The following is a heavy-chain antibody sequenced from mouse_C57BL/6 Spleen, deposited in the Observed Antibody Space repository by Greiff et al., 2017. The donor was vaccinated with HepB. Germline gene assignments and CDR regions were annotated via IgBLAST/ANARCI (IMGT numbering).Heavy chain of an antibody. CDR3: ARSITTVPDY. D-gene: IGHD1-1*01. J-gene: IGHJ2*01. CDR1: GYAFSSSW. V-gene: IGHV1-82*01. CDR2: IYPGDGDT. Sequence: VQLQQSGPELVKPGASVKISCKASGYAFSSSWMNWVKQRPGKGLEWIGRIYPGDGDTNYNGKFKGKATLTADKSYSTAYMQLSSLTSEDSAVYFCARSITTVPDYWGQGTTLTVSS.